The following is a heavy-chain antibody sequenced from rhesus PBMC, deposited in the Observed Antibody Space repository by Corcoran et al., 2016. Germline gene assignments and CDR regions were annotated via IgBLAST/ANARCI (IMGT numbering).Heavy chain of an antibody. Sequence: QVQLQESGPAVVKPSETLSLTCAVSGYSISSGYWWTWTRPSPGKGLEWIGGICGSGGYTEYNPSLKSRVTISKDTSKNQFSLNLTSVTAADTAVFYCARVVGTTYYNRFDVWGPGVLVTVSS. D-gene: IGHD2-2*01. CDR1: GYSISSGYW. CDR3: ARVVGTTYYNRFDV. J-gene: IGHJ5-1*01. CDR2: ICGSGGYT. V-gene: IGHV4-93*01.